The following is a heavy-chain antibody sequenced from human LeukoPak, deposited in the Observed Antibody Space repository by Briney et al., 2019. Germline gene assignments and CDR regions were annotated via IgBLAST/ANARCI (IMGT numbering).Heavy chain of an antibody. J-gene: IGHJ4*02. CDR1: GFTFSSYD. CDR3: ARVRSEYSSSWYAYDY. CDR2: IGTAGDT. V-gene: IGHV3-13*04. Sequence: GGSLTLSCAASGFTFSSYDMHWVRQATGKGLEWVSAIGTAGDTYYPGSVKGRFTISRENAKNSLYLQMNSLRAGDTAVYYCARVRSEYSSSWYAYDYWGQGTLVTVSS. D-gene: IGHD6-13*01.